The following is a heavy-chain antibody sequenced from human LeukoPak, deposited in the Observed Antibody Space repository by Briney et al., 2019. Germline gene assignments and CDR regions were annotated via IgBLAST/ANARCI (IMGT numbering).Heavy chain of an antibody. CDR3: AKLVVVIAIPYYFDY. D-gene: IGHD2-21*01. Sequence: GGSLRLSCAAYGFTFSSYAMSWVRQAPGKGLEWVSAISGSGGSTYYADSVKGRFTISRDNSKNTLYLQMNSLRAEDTAVYYCAKLVVVIAIPYYFDYWGQGTLVTVSS. CDR1: GFTFSSYA. CDR2: ISGSGGST. V-gene: IGHV3-23*01. J-gene: IGHJ4*02.